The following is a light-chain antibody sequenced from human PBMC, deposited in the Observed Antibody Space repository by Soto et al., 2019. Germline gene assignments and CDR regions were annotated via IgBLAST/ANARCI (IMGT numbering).Light chain of an antibody. J-gene: IGKJ1*01. CDR2: GAS. V-gene: IGKV3-20*01. CDR1: QSVSSSQ. CDR3: QQYDTYWT. Sequence: EIVLTQSPGTLSLSPGERATLSCRASQSVSSSQLAWYQQKPGQAPRLRIFGASSRAAGIPDRLSGSGSGTDFTLTISSLQPDDFATYYCQQYDTYWTFGQGTKVDI.